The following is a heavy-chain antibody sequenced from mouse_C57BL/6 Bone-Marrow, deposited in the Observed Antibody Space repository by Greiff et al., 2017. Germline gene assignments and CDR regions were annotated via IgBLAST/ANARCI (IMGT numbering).Heavy chain of an antibody. CDR3: ARRDGYYGY. V-gene: IGHV1-19*01. CDR2: INPYNGGT. CDR1: GYTFTDYY. D-gene: IGHD2-3*01. J-gene: IGHJ2*01. Sequence: VQLKQSGPVLVKPGASVKMSCKASGYTFTDYYMNWVKQSHGKSLEWIGVINPYNGGTSYNQKFKGKATLTVDKSSSTAYMELNSLTSEDSAVYYCARRDGYYGYWGQGTTLTVSS.